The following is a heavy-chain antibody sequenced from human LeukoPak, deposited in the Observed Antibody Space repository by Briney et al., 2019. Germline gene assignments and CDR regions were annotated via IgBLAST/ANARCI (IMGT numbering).Heavy chain of an antibody. Sequence: GGSLRLSCAASGFTFSSYAMHWVRQAPGKGLEWVAVISYDGSNKYYADSVKGRFTISRDNSKNTLYLQMNSLRAEDTAVYYCARRYSSGWNLDYWGQGTLVTVSS. V-gene: IGHV3-30-3*01. CDR1: GFTFSSYA. D-gene: IGHD6-19*01. CDR3: ARRYSSGWNLDY. CDR2: ISYDGSNK. J-gene: IGHJ4*02.